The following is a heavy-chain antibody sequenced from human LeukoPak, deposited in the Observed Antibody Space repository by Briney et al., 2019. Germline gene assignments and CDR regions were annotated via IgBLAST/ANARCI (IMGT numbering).Heavy chain of an antibody. V-gene: IGHV3-48*01. CDR3: AEEND. J-gene: IGHJ4*02. Sequence: GGSLRLSCAASGFTFSSYDMHWVRQAPGKGLEWVSYISSSSSTIYYAVSVKGRFTISRDNAKNSLYLQMNSLRAEDTAVYYCAEENDWGQGTLVTVSS. CDR1: GFTFSSYD. CDR2: ISSSSSTI.